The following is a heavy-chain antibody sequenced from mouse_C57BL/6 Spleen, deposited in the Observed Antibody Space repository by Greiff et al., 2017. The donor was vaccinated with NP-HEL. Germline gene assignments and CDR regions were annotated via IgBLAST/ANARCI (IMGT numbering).Heavy chain of an antibody. CDR2: INPNNGGT. J-gene: IGHJ4*01. CDR1: GYTFTDYN. D-gene: IGHD1-1*01. Sequence: VQLQQSGPELVKPGASVKIPCKASGYTFTDYNMDWVKQSPGKSLEWIGDINPNNGGTIYNQKFKGKATLTVDKSSSTAYMELLSLTSDDAAVYYCARVYYYGTYAMDDWGTGTSVTVSS. V-gene: IGHV1-18*01. CDR3: ARVYYYGTYAMDD.